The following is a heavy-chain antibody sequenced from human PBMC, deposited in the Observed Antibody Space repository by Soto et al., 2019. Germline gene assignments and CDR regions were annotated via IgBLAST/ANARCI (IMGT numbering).Heavy chain of an antibody. CDR3: ARGNDFRTGWFDP. CDR1: AGSISSGTYY. CDR2: MYYSGTT. D-gene: IGHD4-4*01. Sequence: QVQLQESGPGLVKPSQTLSLTCTVSAGSISSGTYYWNWIRQHPGKDLEWIGYMYYSGTTYYNPSLQSRVTISGDTSKNQFSLKLSSVTVADTAVYYCARGNDFRTGWFDPWGQGIMVTVSS. V-gene: IGHV4-31*03. J-gene: IGHJ5*02.